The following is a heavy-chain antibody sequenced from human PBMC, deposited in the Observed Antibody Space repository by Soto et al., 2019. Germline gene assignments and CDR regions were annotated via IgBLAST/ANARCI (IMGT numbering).Heavy chain of an antibody. D-gene: IGHD6-13*01. Sequence: GGSLRLSCAASGFTFSSYWMHWVRQAPGKGLVWVSRINSDGSSTNYADSVKGRFTISRDNAKNTLYLQTNSLRAEDTAVYYGAREEGIAAAPINWGQGTLVTVSS. CDR3: AREEGIAAAPIN. CDR2: INSDGSST. V-gene: IGHV3-74*01. CDR1: GFTFSSYW. J-gene: IGHJ4*02.